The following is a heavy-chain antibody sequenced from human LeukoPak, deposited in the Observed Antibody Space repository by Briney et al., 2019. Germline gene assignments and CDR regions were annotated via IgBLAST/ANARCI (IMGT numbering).Heavy chain of an antibody. CDR2: INHSGST. CDR1: GGSFSGYY. V-gene: IGHV4-34*01. J-gene: IGHJ4*02. Sequence: SETLSLTCAVYGGSFSGYYWSWIRQPPGRGREWIGEINHSGSTNYNPSLKSRVTISVDTSKNQFSLKLSSVTAADTAVYYCARGKGWYDYVWGSYRYSFDYWGQGTLVTVSS. CDR3: ARGKGWYDYVWGSYRYSFDY. D-gene: IGHD3-16*02.